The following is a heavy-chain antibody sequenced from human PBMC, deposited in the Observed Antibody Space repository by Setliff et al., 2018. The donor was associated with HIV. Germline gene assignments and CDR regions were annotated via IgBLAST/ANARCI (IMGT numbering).Heavy chain of an antibody. Sequence: SLRLSCEGSTFTFSQSPMTWVRQAPGKGLEWVSVIYSGGSTYYADSVKGRFTISRDNSKNTLYLQMNSLRVEDTAVYYCARDAIRLAMRGWFDPWGQGTLVTVSS. D-gene: IGHD3-10*01. V-gene: IGHV3-66*01. CDR3: ARDAIRLAMRGWFDP. J-gene: IGHJ5*02. CDR2: IYSGGST. CDR1: TFTFSQSP.